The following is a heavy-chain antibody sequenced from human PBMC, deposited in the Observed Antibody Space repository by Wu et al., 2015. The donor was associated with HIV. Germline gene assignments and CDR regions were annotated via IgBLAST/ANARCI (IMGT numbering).Heavy chain of an antibody. V-gene: IGHV1-2*02. J-gene: IGHJ6*03. Sequence: QVQLVQSGAEVKKPGASVKVSCKASGYTFIGYYLHWVRQAPGQGLGWMGWIIPNSDGTNYAQKFQGRVTMTRDTSISTVYMELRRLRFDDTAVYYCAFGQAATISDYYYMDVWGKGTTVTVSS. CDR3: AFGQAATISDYYYMDV. D-gene: IGHD5-12*01. CDR1: GYTFIGYY. CDR2: IIPNSDGT.